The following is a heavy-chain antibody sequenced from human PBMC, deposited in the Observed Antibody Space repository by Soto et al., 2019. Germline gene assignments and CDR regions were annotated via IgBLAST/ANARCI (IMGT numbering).Heavy chain of an antibody. Sequence: SVKVSCKASGGTFSSYAISWVRQAPGQGLEWMGGIIPIFGTANYAQKFQGRVTITADKSTSTAYMELSSLRSEDTAVYYCASGIVSGYYTPPYCYYGMDVWGQGTTVTVSS. D-gene: IGHD3-3*01. CDR3: ASGIVSGYYTPPYCYYGMDV. V-gene: IGHV1-69*06. CDR2: IIPIFGTA. J-gene: IGHJ6*02. CDR1: GGTFSSYA.